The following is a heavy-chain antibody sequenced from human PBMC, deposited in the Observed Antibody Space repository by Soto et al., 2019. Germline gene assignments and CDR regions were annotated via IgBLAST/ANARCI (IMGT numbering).Heavy chain of an antibody. CDR1: GGSISSYS. CDR2: IYYSGST. D-gene: IGHD3-10*01. CDR3: ARLPITMVRGPNNYYYYGMDV. J-gene: IGHJ6*02. V-gene: IGHV4-59*01. Sequence: PSETLSLTCTVSGGSISSYSWSWIRQPPGQGLEWIGYIYYSGSTNYNPSLKSRVTISVDTSKNQFSLKLSSVTAADTAVYYCARLPITMVRGPNNYYYYGMDVWGQGTTVT.